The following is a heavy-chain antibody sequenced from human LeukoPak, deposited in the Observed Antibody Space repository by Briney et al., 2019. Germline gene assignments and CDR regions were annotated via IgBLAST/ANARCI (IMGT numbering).Heavy chain of an antibody. D-gene: IGHD3-22*01. Sequence: SETLSLTCTVSGGSISSYYWSWTRQPPGKGLEWIGYIYYSGSTNYNPSLKSRVTISVDTSKNQFSLKLSSVTAADTAVYYCARGDSSGYYGWFDPWGQGTLVTVSS. CDR3: ARGDSSGYYGWFDP. CDR2: IYYSGST. J-gene: IGHJ5*02. V-gene: IGHV4-59*01. CDR1: GGSISSYY.